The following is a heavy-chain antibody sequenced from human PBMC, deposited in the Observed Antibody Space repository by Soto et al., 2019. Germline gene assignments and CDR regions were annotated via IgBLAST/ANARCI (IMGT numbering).Heavy chain of an antibody. Sequence: QVQLVQSGAEEKKPGASVKVSCKASGYTFTSYAMHWVRQAPGQRLEWMGWINAGNGNTKYSQKFQGRVTITRDTTANSAYRELSSLRSEDTAVYYCATHGSGWDYWGQGTLVTVSS. CDR3: ATHGSGWDY. CDR1: GYTFTSYA. V-gene: IGHV1-3*05. D-gene: IGHD6-19*01. CDR2: INAGNGNT. J-gene: IGHJ4*02.